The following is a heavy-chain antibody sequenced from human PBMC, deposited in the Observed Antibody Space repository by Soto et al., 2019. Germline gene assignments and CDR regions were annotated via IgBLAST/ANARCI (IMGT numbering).Heavy chain of an antibody. CDR2: IIPIFGTP. D-gene: IGHD4-17*01. CDR1: GGTFSNHG. J-gene: IGHJ3*02. Sequence: QVQLVQSGAEVKTPVSSVKVACQASGGTFSNHGINWVRQAPGQGLEWMGVIIPIFGTPDYAQRFQGGVTLTADESTNTAYMELTSLRSEDTAVYYCARGSLPGYGDRAFEIWGQGTMVIVSS. V-gene: IGHV1-69*12. CDR3: ARGSLPGYGDRAFEI.